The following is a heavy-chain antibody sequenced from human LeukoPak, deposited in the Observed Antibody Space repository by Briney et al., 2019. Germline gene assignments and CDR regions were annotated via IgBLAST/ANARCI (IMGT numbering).Heavy chain of an antibody. CDR3: ARADCSGGSCYAFDI. Sequence: SETLSLTCTVPGGSISSYYWSWIRQPAGKGLEWIGRIYISGSTNYNPSLKSRVTMSVDTSKNQFSLKLSSVTAADTAVYYCARADCSGGSCYAFDIWGQGTMVTVSS. D-gene: IGHD2-15*01. J-gene: IGHJ3*02. CDR2: IYISGST. CDR1: GGSISSYY. V-gene: IGHV4-4*07.